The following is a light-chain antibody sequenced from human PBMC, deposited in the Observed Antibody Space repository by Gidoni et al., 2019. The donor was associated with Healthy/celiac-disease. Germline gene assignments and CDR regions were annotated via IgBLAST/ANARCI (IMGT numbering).Light chain of an antibody. CDR1: QSVSSSY. CDR3: QQYGSSPT. J-gene: IGKJ4*01. CDR2: GAS. V-gene: IGKV3-20*01. Sequence: IVLPQSPGTLSLSPGERATLSCRASQSVSSSYLSWSQQKPGQAPRLLIYGASSRATGIPDRFSGSGSGTDFTLTISRLETEDFAVYDCQQYGSSPTFGGXTKVEIK.